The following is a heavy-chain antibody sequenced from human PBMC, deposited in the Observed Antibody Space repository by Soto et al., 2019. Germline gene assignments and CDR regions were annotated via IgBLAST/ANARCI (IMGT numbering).Heavy chain of an antibody. Sequence: TSETLSLTCTVSGDSISSGYYYWSWIRQPPGKGLEWIGYIYYSGSTYYNPSLKSRVTISVDTSKNQFSLSLRSVTAADTAVYYCARGNRPYESFDYWGPGTLVTLSS. CDR3: ARGNRPYESFDY. CDR2: IYYSGST. V-gene: IGHV4-30-4*01. CDR1: GDSISSGYYY. J-gene: IGHJ4*02. D-gene: IGHD3-3*01.